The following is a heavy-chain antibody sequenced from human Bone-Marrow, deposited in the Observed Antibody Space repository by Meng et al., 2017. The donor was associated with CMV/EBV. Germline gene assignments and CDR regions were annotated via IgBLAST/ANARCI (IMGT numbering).Heavy chain of an antibody. CDR2: ISAYNGNT. V-gene: IGHV1-18*01. CDR3: ARDSPYLHYYGSGRPYNWFAP. D-gene: IGHD3-10*01. CDR1: GYTFTSYG. J-gene: IGHJ5*02. Sequence: ASVKVSCKASGYTFTSYGISWVRQAPGQGLEWMGWISAYNGNTNYAQKLQGRVTMTTDTSTSTAYMELRSLRSDDTAVYYCARDSPYLHYYGSGRPYNWFAPWGQGSRVTCSS.